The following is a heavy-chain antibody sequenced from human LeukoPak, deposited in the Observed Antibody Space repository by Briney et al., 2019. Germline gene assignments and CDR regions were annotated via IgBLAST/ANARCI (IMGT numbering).Heavy chain of an antibody. Sequence: PGGSLRLSCAASGFTVSSNYMSWVRQAPGKGLEWVSVIYSGGSTYYADSVKGRFIISRDNSKNTLYLQMNSLRAEDTAVYYCAKGPPGGNYYDSSGYRPPDDYWGQGTLVTVSS. D-gene: IGHD3-22*01. CDR2: IYSGGST. V-gene: IGHV3-66*01. CDR3: AKGPPGGNYYDSSGYRPPDDY. J-gene: IGHJ4*02. CDR1: GFTVSSNY.